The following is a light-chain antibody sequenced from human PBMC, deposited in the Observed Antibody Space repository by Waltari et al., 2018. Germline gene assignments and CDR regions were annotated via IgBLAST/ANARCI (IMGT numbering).Light chain of an antibody. CDR3: SSYTTGSTRYV. J-gene: IGLJ1*01. V-gene: IGLV2-14*03. CDR2: DVN. Sequence: QSALTQPASVSGSPGQSITTSCTGTSSAIGAYNFVSWYQKHPGKATKVMIYDVNNRPAGVSSRFSGSKSGNTASLTISGLQAEDEADYYCSSYTTGSTRYVFGSGTKVTVL. CDR1: SSAIGAYNF.